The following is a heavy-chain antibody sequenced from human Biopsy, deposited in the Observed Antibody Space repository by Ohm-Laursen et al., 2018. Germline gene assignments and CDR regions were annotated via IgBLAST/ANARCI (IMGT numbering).Heavy chain of an antibody. J-gene: IGHJ6*02. CDR1: GFKFDNYG. CDR3: ARDGRGYNYQYYYGMDV. Sequence: SLRLSCAASGFKFDNYGMNWVRQARGKGLEWVAVIWYDGRDKYYGDSVKGRFTISRDNAKNTVDLQMNSLRAEDTAVYYCARDGRGYNYQYYYGMDVWGQGTAVTVSS. CDR2: IWYDGRDK. V-gene: IGHV3-33*01. D-gene: IGHD1-1*01.